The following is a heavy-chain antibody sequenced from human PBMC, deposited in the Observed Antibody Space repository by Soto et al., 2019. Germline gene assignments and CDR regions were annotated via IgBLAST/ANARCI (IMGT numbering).Heavy chain of an antibody. J-gene: IGHJ4*02. CDR3: ARGPPLSGSYPTNFDF. CDR1: GYTFTSYG. CDR2: ISGYNGNT. D-gene: IGHD1-26*01. V-gene: IGHV1-18*01. Sequence: ASVKVSCKASGYTFTSYGISWVRQDPGQGLEWMGWISGYNGNTNYAQKLQDRVTMTTDTSTSTAYMELRSLRSDDAAVYFCARGPPLSGSYPTNFDFWGQGTLVTVSS.